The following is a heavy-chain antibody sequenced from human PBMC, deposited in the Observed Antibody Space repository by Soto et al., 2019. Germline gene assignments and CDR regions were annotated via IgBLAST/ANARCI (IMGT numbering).Heavy chain of an antibody. D-gene: IGHD3-22*01. Sequence: EVQLVESGGGLIKPGGSLRLSCAASGFTSSDAWINWVRQAPGKGLEWVGRIKSKADGETTDFRASVKGRFAISRDDSKNMVYLQINSLITEDTAVYYCTTDSHISMILVRFDYWGHGTRVAVS. CDR2: IKSKADGETT. V-gene: IGHV3-15*07. CDR1: GFTSSDAW. J-gene: IGHJ4*01. CDR3: TTDSHISMILVRFDY.